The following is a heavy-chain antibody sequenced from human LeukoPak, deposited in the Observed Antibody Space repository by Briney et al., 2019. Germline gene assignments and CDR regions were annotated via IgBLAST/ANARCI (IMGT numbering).Heavy chain of an antibody. D-gene: IGHD3-10*01. J-gene: IGHJ3*02. CDR1: EDSFTIYW. CDR3: TRGAYGSGNYNGFDM. CDR2: IYPGDSDI. Sequence: GEALKISCNCSEDSFTIYWIGWVRQMPGKGLECMGLIYPGDSDIRYSPSFQGQVTISVDKSIHPAYLQWSSLKASDTAMYYCTRGAYGSGNYNGFDMWGQGTMVIVSS. V-gene: IGHV5-51*01.